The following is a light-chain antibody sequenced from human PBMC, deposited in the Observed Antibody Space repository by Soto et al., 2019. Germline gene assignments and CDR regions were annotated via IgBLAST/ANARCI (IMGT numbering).Light chain of an antibody. CDR3: QQYGNSPQT. V-gene: IGKV3-20*01. J-gene: IGKJ1*01. CDR1: QSVSSSY. Sequence: EIVLTQSPGTLSLSPGERATLSCRASQSVSSSYLAWYQQKPGQAPRLLIYGASSRATGIPDRFSGSRSGTDFTLTISRLEPEDFAVYYCQQYGNSPQTFGQGTKVEIK. CDR2: GAS.